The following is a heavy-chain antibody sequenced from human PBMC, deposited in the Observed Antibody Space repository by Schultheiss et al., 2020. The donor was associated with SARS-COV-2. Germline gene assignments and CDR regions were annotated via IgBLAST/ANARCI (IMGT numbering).Heavy chain of an antibody. CDR2: ISVYNGNT. J-gene: IGHJ4*02. D-gene: IGHD4/OR15-4a*01. Sequence: ASVKVSCKASGYTFTSYGISWVRQAPGQGLEWMGWISVYNGNTNYAQNLQGRVTMTTDRSTSTAYLEVRSLRSDDTAVYFCARGGEVVPGANLDYWGQGTLVTVSS. V-gene: IGHV1-18*01. CDR3: ARGGEVVPGANLDY. CDR1: GYTFTSYG.